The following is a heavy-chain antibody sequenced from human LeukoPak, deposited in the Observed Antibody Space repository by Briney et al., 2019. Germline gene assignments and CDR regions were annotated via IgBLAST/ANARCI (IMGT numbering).Heavy chain of an antibody. Sequence: SETLSLTCTVSGGSISSYYWSWIRQPAGKGLEWIGRIYTSGSTNYNPSLKSRVTMSVGTSKNQFSLKLSSVTAADTAVYYCASEGYGSGSYYSAAWFDPWGQGTLVTVSS. CDR2: IYTSGST. J-gene: IGHJ5*02. V-gene: IGHV4-4*07. CDR1: GGSISSYY. D-gene: IGHD3-10*01. CDR3: ASEGYGSGSYYSAAWFDP.